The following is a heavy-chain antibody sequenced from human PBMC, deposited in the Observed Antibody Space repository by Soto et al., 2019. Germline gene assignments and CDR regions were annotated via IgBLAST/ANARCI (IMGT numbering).Heavy chain of an antibody. CDR1: GYTFTAYY. CDR2: INPHSGDT. V-gene: IGHV1-2*02. J-gene: IGHJ4*02. D-gene: IGHD6-13*01. CDR3: ATQQDQGIIAAGFDH. Sequence: QVQLVHSGAEVKKPGASVKVSCRASGYTFTAYYMHWVRQAPGQGLEWMGWINPHSGDTHYAQKFQGRVTMTRDTSITTAYMELTSLKSDDTAVYYCATQQDQGIIAAGFDHWGQGTLVTVSS.